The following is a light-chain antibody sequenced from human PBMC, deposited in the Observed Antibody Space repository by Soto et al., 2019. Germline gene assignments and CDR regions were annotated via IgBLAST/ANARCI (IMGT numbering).Light chain of an antibody. CDR3: SSYSASNNFYFV. Sequence: QSALTQPPSASGSPGQSVTISCTGTSSDVGGYNYVSCYQQYPGRAPKLMIYEVTKRPSGVPDRFSGSKSGNTASLTVSGLQAEDEAAYYCSSYSASNNFYFVFGGGTKLTVL. CDR1: SSDVGGYNY. V-gene: IGLV2-8*01. J-gene: IGLJ3*02. CDR2: EVT.